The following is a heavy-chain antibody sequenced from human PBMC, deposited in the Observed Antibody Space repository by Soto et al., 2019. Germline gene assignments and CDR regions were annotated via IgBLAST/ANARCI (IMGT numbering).Heavy chain of an antibody. CDR1: GFTFSNYA. J-gene: IGHJ6*02. CDR2: ISYDGNNK. D-gene: IGHD2-15*01. CDR3: ARSGCDGGTCYTLVGLRYGMDV. Sequence: QVQLVESGGGVVQPGRSLRLSCAASGFTFSNYAMYWVRQAPGKGLEWVAVISYDGNNKYYADSVKGRFTISRDNSRNTLYLPMNSLRAEGTAVYYCARSGCDGGTCYTLVGLRYGMDVWGQGTTVTVSS. V-gene: IGHV3-30-3*01.